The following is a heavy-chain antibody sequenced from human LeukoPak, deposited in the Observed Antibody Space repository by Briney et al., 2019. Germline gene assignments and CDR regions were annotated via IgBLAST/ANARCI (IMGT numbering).Heavy chain of an antibody. CDR1: GFTFSSYA. CDR3: ARETRIAVAGTPLLRFDP. V-gene: IGHV1-46*01. Sequence: GGSLRLSRAASGFTFSSYAMSWVRQAPGQGLEWMEIINPSGGSTSYAQKFQGRVTMTRDTSTSTLYMELSRLRSEDTAVYYCARETRIAVAGTPLLRFDPWGQGTLVTVSS. CDR2: INPSGGST. D-gene: IGHD6-19*01. J-gene: IGHJ5*02.